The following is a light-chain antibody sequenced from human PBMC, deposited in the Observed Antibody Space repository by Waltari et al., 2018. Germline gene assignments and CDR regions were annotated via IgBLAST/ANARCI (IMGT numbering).Light chain of an antibody. J-gene: IGKJ4*01. CDR2: KSS. Sequence: DIQMTQSPSTLSAYVGDRVIITCRASQSVKNNLAWYQQKPGKAPKVLVHKSSRLESGVPSRFSGSGYGTEFTLTISSLQPDYFATYYCQEYDSLPVTFGVLTKVEI. CDR1: QSVKNN. CDR3: QEYDSLPVT. V-gene: IGKV1-5*03.